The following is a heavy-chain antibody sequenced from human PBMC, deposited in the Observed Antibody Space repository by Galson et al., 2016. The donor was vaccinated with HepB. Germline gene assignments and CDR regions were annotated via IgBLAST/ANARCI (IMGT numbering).Heavy chain of an antibody. V-gene: IGHV3-23*01. J-gene: IGHJ6*02. D-gene: IGHD6-6*01. CDR1: GFTFSSYA. CDR2: IRGSGGST. Sequence: SLRLSCAASGFTFSSYAMNWVRQAPGKGLEWVSSIRGSGGSTDYADSVKGRFTISRDNSENTLSLQMKSLRAEDTAVYYCAKSIVAAPPNRSYYYYGMDVWGQGTTVTVSS. CDR3: AKSIVAAPPNRSYYYYGMDV.